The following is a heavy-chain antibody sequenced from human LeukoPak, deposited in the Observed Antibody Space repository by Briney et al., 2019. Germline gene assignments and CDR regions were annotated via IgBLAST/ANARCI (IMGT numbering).Heavy chain of an antibody. D-gene: IGHD3-9*01. CDR3: AKDVARGYFDWLTPPDY. CDR2: IRYDGSNK. V-gene: IGHV3-30*02. CDR1: GFTFSSYG. Sequence: GGSLRLSCAASGFTFSSYGMHWVRQAPGKGLEWVAFIRYDGSNKYYADSVKGRFTISRDNSKNTLYLQMNGLRAEDTAVYYCAKDVARGYFDWLTPPDYWGQGTLVTVSS. J-gene: IGHJ4*02.